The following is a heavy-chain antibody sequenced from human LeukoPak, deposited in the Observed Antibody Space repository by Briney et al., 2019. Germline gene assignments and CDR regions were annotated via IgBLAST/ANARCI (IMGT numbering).Heavy chain of an antibody. CDR1: GFTFSSYD. D-gene: IGHD6-13*01. CDR3: ARGKRYSSSWFYNRFDP. J-gene: IGHJ5*02. V-gene: IGHV3-13*01. CDR2: LGTTGDT. Sequence: GGSLRLSCEVSGFTFSSYDMHWVRQTTGKGLEWVSGLGTTGDTHYPDSVKGRFTVSRENARNSLYLQMNSLRAGDTAVYYCARGKRYSSSWFYNRFDPWGQGTLVTVSS.